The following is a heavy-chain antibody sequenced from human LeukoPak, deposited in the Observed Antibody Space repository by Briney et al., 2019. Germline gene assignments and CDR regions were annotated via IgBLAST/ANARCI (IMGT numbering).Heavy chain of an antibody. CDR3: ARGSVFVPAAIRVWFDP. Sequence: PSETLSLTCTVSGGSISSGGYYWSWIRQHPGKGLEWIGYIYYSGSTYYNPSLKSRVTISVDTSKNQFSLKLSSVTAADTAVYYCARGSVFVPAAIRVWFDPWGQGTLVTVSS. CDR1: GGSISSGGYY. D-gene: IGHD2-2*01. V-gene: IGHV4-31*02. CDR2: IYYSGST. J-gene: IGHJ5*02.